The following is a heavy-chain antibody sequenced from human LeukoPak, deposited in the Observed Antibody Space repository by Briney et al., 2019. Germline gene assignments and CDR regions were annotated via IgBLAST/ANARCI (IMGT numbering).Heavy chain of an antibody. Sequence: ASVKVSCKASGYTFTGYYIHWVRQAPGQGLEWMGWINPNSGGTNYAQKFQGRVTMTRDTSISTAYMELSRLRTGDTAVYYCARGYYGSDFIAWGQGTLVTVSS. CDR3: ARGYYGSDFIA. CDR2: INPNSGGT. J-gene: IGHJ4*02. CDR1: GYTFTGYY. V-gene: IGHV1-2*02. D-gene: IGHD3-10*01.